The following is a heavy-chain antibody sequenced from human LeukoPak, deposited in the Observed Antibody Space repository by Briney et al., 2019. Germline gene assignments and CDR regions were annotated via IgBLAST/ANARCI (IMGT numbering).Heavy chain of an antibody. Sequence: SETLSLTCAVYGGSFTGYYWSWIRQPPGKGLEGSGEINQSGSTNYNPSLKSRVTISVDTSKNQFSLKLSSVTAADTAVYYCARLAAGQNHISYYYGMDVWGQGTTVTVSS. CDR2: INQSGST. V-gene: IGHV4-34*01. J-gene: IGHJ6*02. CDR3: ARLAAGQNHISYYYGMDV. D-gene: IGHD6-13*01. CDR1: GGSFTGYY.